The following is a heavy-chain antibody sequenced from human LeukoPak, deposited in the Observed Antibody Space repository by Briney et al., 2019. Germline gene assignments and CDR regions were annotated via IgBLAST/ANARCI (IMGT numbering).Heavy chain of an antibody. CDR1: GYTFTGYY. D-gene: IGHD4-17*01. V-gene: IGHV1-2*02. Sequence: ASVKVSCKDSGYTFTGYYMHWVRQAPGQGLEWMGWINPHRGDTNYAQKFQGRVTMTRDTSISTAYMELSSLRSDDTAVYYCAIITVTTSPFDYWGQGTLVTVSS. CDR3: AIITVTTSPFDY. CDR2: INPHRGDT. J-gene: IGHJ4*02.